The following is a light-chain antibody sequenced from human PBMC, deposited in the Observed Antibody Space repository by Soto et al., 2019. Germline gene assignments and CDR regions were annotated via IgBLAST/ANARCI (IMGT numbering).Light chain of an antibody. CDR2: DAS. Sequence: EIVLTQSPGTLSLSPGERATLSCRASQSISSSYLAWYQQKPGQAPRLLIYDASSRATGITDRFSGRGSGTDFTLTTSRLEPEDFAVYYCQQYGSSPETFGQGTKVEIK. J-gene: IGKJ1*01. CDR3: QQYGSSPET. CDR1: QSISSSY. V-gene: IGKV3-20*01.